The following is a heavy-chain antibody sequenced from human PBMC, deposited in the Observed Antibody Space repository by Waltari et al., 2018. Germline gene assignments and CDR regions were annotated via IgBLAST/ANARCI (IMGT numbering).Heavy chain of an antibody. J-gene: IGHJ4*02. V-gene: IGHV1-69*02. CDR2: IIPILGIA. Sequence: QVQRGKSGDEVKKPGSSVNVVCNASGGLFSTYTISWVRQAPGQGLEWMGRIIPILGIANYAQKFQGRVTITADKSTSTAYMELSSLRSEDTAVYYCATRTGDGDYWGQGTLVTVSS. D-gene: IGHD7-27*01. CDR1: GGLFSTYT. CDR3: ATRTGDGDY.